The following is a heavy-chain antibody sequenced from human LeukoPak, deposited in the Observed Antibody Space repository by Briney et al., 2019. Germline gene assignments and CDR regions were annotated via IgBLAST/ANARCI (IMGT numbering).Heavy chain of an antibody. J-gene: IGHJ4*02. D-gene: IGHD3-16*01. V-gene: IGHV3-7*01. Sequence: GGSLRLSCAASGFNFDDFCMSWVRQAPGKGLEWVANIKHDEREKNYVDFVKGRFTVSRDNAENLLYLQMNNLRVDDTALYYCARDVGGGFFDYWGQGTLVAVSS. CDR2: IKHDEREK. CDR1: GFNFDDFC. CDR3: ARDVGGGFFDY.